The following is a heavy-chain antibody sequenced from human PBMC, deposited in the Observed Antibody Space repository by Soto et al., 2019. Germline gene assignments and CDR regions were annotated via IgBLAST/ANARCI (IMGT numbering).Heavy chain of an antibody. J-gene: IGHJ3*02. CDR2: IYYSGST. V-gene: IGHV4-59*08. CDR3: ARHRRSFRYWSFGSCYAPFDAFVI. CDR1: GGSISSYY. D-gene: IGHD2-15*01. Sequence: SETLSLTCTVSGGSISSYYWSWIRQPPGKGLEWIGYIYYSGSTNYNPSLKSRVTISVDTSKNQFSLKLSSVTAADTAVYYCARHRRSFRYWSFGSCYAPFDAFVIWGQGTMVTVSS.